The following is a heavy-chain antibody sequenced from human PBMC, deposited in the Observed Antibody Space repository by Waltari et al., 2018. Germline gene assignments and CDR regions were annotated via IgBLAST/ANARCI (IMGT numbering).Heavy chain of an antibody. J-gene: IGHJ4*02. CDR1: GGSFSGYY. D-gene: IGHD5-12*01. CDR2: INHSGST. Sequence: QVQLQQWGAGLLKPSETLSLTCAVYGGSFSGYYWSWIRQPPGKGLEWIGEINHSGSTNYNPSLKSRVTISVDTSKNQFSLKLSSVTAADSAVYYCARGSRIVALGYWGQGTLVTVSS. CDR3: ARGSRIVALGY. V-gene: IGHV4-34*01.